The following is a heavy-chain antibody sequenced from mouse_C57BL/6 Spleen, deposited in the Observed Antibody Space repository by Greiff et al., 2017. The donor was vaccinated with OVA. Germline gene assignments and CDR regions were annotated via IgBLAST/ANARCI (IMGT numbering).Heavy chain of an antibody. D-gene: IGHD1-1*01. J-gene: IGHJ4*01. CDR1: GYAFSSYW. CDR2: IYPGDGDT. CDR3: ASEAKVVAPYAMDY. V-gene: IGHV1-80*01. Sequence: QVQLQQSGAELVKPGASVKISCKASGYAFSSYWMNWVKQRPGKGLEWIGQIYPGDGDTNYNGKLKGKATLTADKSSITAYMQLSRQTSEDAAVDFCASEAKVVAPYAMDYWGQGTSVTVSS.